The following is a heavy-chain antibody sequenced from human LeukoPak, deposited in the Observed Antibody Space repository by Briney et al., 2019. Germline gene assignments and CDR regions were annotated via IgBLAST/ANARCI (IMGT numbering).Heavy chain of an antibody. Sequence: PGGSLRLSCAASGFSFSSYGMHWVRQAPGEGLDWVAFIRNDGSNEWYADSVKGRFTISRDNAKNSLYLQMNSLRAEDTAVYYCARVRGLGYYYMDVWGKGTTVTVSS. CDR3: ARVRGLGYYYMDV. CDR2: IRNDGSNE. J-gene: IGHJ6*03. V-gene: IGHV3-30*02. CDR1: GFSFSSYG.